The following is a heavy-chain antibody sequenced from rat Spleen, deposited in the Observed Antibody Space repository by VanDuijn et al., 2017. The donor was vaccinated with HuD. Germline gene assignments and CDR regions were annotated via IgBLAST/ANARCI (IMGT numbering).Heavy chain of an antibody. V-gene: IGHV5-31*01. CDR3: TRGGLYYFDY. CDR1: GFTFNNYW. CDR2: ISPDGHST. J-gene: IGHJ2*01. Sequence: EVHLVESGGGLVQPGRSLKLSCVASGFTFNNYWMTWIRQAPTEGLEWVAFISPDGHSTYYRDSVKGRFTISRDNAQNTLYLQMNSLRSEDTATYYCTRGGLYYFDYWGQGVMVTVSS.